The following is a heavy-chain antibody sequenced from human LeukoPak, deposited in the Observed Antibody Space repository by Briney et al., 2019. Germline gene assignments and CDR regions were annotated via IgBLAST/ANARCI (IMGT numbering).Heavy chain of an antibody. CDR2: IYNSGST. V-gene: IGHV3-66*02. CDR1: GFTVSSNY. CDR3: ARGSVALDY. D-gene: IGHD6-19*01. Sequence: GGSLRLSCAASGFTVSSNYMSWVRQAPGKGLEGVSVIYNSGSTYYADSVKGRFTMSRDNSKNTLYLQMNSLRSEDTAVYYCARGSVALDYWGQGTLVTVSS. J-gene: IGHJ4*02.